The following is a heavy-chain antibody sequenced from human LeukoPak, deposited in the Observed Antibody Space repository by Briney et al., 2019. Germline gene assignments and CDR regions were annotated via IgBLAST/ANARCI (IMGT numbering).Heavy chain of an antibody. J-gene: IGHJ5*02. Sequence: PSETLSLTCTVSGGSISSGDYYWSWIRQPPGKGLEWIGYIYYSGSTYYNPSLKSRVTISVDTSKNQFSLKLSSVTAADTAVYYCARGVYYYGSGRFDPWGQGTLVTVSS. D-gene: IGHD3-10*01. V-gene: IGHV4-30-4*01. CDR3: ARGVYYYGSGRFDP. CDR2: IYYSGST. CDR1: GGSISSGDYY.